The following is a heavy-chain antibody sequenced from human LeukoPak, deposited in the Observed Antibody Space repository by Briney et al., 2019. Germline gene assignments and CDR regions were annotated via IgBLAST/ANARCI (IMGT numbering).Heavy chain of an antibody. D-gene: IGHD3-10*01. Sequence: PSETLSLTCTVSGGSVSSGSYYWSWIRQPPGKGLEWIGYIYYSGSTNYNPSLKSRVTISVDTSKNQFSLKLSSVTAADTAVYYCARVNRGALIDYWGQGTLVTVSS. CDR3: ARVNRGALIDY. J-gene: IGHJ4*02. CDR1: GGSVSSGSYY. V-gene: IGHV4-61*01. CDR2: IYYSGST.